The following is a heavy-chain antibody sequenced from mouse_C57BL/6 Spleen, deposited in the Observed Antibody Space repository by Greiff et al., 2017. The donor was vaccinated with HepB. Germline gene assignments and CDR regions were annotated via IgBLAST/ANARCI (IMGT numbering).Heavy chain of an antibody. Sequence: GGGLVQPKGSLKLSCAASGFSFNTYAMNWVRQAPGKGLEWVARIRSKSNNYATYYADSVKDRFTISRDDSESMLYLQMNNLKTEDTAMYYCVRTGDGYYSAWFAYWGQGTLVTVSA. V-gene: IGHV10-1*01. D-gene: IGHD2-3*01. J-gene: IGHJ3*01. CDR2: IRSKSNNYAT. CDR1: GFSFNTYA. CDR3: VRTGDGYYSAWFAY.